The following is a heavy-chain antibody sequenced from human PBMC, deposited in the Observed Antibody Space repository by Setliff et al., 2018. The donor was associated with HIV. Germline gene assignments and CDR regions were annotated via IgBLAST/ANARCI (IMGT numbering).Heavy chain of an antibody. CDR2: INAGDGNT. D-gene: IGHD4-17*01. Sequence: ASVKVSCKASGYTFRSYAIHWLRQAPGQKFEWLGWINAGDGNTKYSQNFLGRVTFTRDTSTSTAYMELRSLRSDDTAVYYCARVATTVISLGDYYYYMDVWGKGTLVTVSS. CDR3: ARVATTVISLGDYYYYMDV. J-gene: IGHJ6*03. CDR1: GYTFRSYA. V-gene: IGHV1-3*01.